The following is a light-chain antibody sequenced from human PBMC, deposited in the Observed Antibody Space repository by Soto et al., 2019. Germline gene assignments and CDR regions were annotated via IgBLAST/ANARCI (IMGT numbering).Light chain of an antibody. CDR2: AAS. V-gene: IGKV1-17*03. Sequence: DSQMTQSPSAMSASVGDRVTITCQASQGISNYLAWFQQKPGKVPKRLIYAASSLPSGVPSRFSGSGSGTEFALTISSLQPGDFATYCSLRHNSYPPTYGQGTKVAIQ. CDR1: QGISNY. J-gene: IGKJ1*01. CDR3: LRHNSYPPT.